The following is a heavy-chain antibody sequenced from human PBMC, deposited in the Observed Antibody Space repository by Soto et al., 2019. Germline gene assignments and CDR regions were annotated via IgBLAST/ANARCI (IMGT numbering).Heavy chain of an antibody. CDR2: IYYSGST. J-gene: IGHJ6*04. CDR1: GGSISSGDYY. D-gene: IGHD2-15*01. V-gene: IGHV4-30-4*01. Sequence: SETLSLTCTVSGGSISSGDYYWSWIRQPPGKGLEWIGYIYYSGSTYYNPSLKSRVTISVDTSKNQFSLKLSSVTAADTAVYYCARVYSAYYGMDGWGEGTTVTVSS. CDR3: ARVYSAYYGMDG.